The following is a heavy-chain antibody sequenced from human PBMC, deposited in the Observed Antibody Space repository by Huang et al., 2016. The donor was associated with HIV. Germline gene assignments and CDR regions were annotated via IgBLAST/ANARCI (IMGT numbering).Heavy chain of an antibody. CDR1: GFTFSDYY. D-gene: IGHD1-26*01. CDR3: ARSSGELGAPHN. J-gene: IGHJ4*02. V-gene: IGHV3-11*01. CDR2: SSSSGSDR. Sequence: QVQLVESGGGLVKPGGSLRLSCAASGFTFSDYYMSWIRQAPGKMLEWVSYSSSSGSDRYYTESVKGRFTISRDNAKNSLYLQMNSLRAEDTAVYYCARSSGELGAPHNWGQGTLVTVSS.